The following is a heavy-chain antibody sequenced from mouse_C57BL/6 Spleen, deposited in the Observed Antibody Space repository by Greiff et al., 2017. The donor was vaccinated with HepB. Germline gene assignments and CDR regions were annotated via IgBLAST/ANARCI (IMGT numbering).Heavy chain of an antibody. D-gene: IGHD1-3*01. Sequence: QVQLKQSGAELVKPGASVKLSCKASGYTFTSYWMHWVKQRPGQGLEWIGEINPSNGRTNYNEKFKSKATLTVDKSSSTAYMQLSSPTTEDSAVYNRERVITREDWGQGTTLTVAS. CDR3: ERVITRED. V-gene: IGHV1S81*02. J-gene: IGHJ2*01. CDR2: INPSNGRT. CDR1: GYTFTSYW.